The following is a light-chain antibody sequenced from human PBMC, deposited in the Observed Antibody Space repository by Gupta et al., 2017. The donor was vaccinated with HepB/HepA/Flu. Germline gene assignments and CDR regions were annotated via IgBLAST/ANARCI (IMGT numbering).Light chain of an antibody. CDR3: GTGDSSLSVV. CDR1: SSNIGSNY. J-gene: IGLJ2*01. V-gene: IGLV1-51*01. Sequence: QSVLTQPPSVSAAPGQKVTISCSGSSSNIGSNYVSWYQQLPGTAPKLLIYDNNKRPAGIPDRFSGSKSGTSATLAITGLQTGDEADYYCGTGDSSLSVVFGGGTKLTVL. CDR2: DNN.